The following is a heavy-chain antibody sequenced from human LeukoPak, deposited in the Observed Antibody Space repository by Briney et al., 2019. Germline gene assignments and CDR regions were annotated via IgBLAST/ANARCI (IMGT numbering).Heavy chain of an antibody. V-gene: IGHV3-49*03. Sequence: PGGALRLSCTASGFTFGDYAMSWFRQAPGKGLEWVGFIRSKAYGGTTEYAASVKGRVTISRADSQSIAYQKMNSLKTEDTAVYYCTRETTGPYDYWGQGALVTVSS. CDR1: GFTFGDYA. D-gene: IGHD4-11*01. J-gene: IGHJ4*02. CDR3: TRETTGPYDY. CDR2: IRSKAYGGTT.